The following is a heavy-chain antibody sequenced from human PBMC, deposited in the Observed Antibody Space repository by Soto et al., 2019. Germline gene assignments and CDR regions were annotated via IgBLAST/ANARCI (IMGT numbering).Heavy chain of an antibody. V-gene: IGHV3-74*02. D-gene: IGHD3-10*01. Sequence: EVQLVESGGGLVRPGGSLRLSCAASGFTFSSYWMHWVRQVPGKGLVWVSRMDEDGGTTDYADSVKGRFTISRDNANNTLYLQMNSLSVEVTAVYYCASDRSGRADVFGQGTTVTVSS. CDR2: MDEDGGTT. CDR3: ASDRSGRADV. CDR1: GFTFSSYW. J-gene: IGHJ6*02.